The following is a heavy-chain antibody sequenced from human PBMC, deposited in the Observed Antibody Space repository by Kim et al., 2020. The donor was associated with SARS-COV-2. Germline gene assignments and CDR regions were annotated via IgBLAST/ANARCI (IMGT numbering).Heavy chain of an antibody. CDR3: AKEMGSSSWDLDY. V-gene: IGHV3-23*01. D-gene: IGHD6-13*01. Sequence: YADSVKGRFTISRDNSKNTLYLQMNSLRAEDTAVYYCAKEMGSSSWDLDYWGQGTLVTVSS. J-gene: IGHJ4*02.